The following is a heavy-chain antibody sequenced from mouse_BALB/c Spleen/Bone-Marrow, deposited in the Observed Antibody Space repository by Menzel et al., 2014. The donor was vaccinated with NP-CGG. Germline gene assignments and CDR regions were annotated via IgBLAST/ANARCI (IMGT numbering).Heavy chain of an antibody. V-gene: IGHV3-1*02. D-gene: IGHD2-1*01. CDR3: ARRGDYYGNYADY. CDR1: GYSITSGYS. J-gene: IGHJ4*01. CDR2: IRYSGST. Sequence: EVKLEESGPDLVKPSQSLSLTCTVTGYSITSGYSCHWIRQFPGNTLEWMGYIRYSGSTNYNPSLKSRISITRDTSKNHFFLQLNSVTTEDTATYYCARRGDYYGNYADYWGQGTSVTVSS.